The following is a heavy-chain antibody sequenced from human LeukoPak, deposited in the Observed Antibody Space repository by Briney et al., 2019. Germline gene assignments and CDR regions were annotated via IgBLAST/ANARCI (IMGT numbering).Heavy chain of an antibody. D-gene: IGHD2-15*01. CDR1: GGSFSSEA. CDR2: IIPIFGTA. Sequence: GSSVKVSCKAFGGSFSSEAISWVRQAPGQGLEWMGGIIPIFGTANYAQKFQGRVTITTDESTSTAYMEVSSLRSEDRAVYYCGRKAGDCGGGSCYSIDYWGQGTLVTVSS. V-gene: IGHV1-69*05. CDR3: GRKAGDCGGGSCYSIDY. J-gene: IGHJ4*02.